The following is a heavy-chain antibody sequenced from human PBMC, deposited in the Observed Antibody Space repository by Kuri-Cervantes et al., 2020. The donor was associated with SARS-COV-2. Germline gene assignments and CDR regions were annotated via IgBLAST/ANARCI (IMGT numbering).Heavy chain of an antibody. J-gene: IGHJ4*01. CDR3: TRGGDYVDH. CDR2: ISSDGSIT. CDR1: GLTFSSYW. V-gene: IGHV3-74*01. Sequence: GESLKISCAASGLTFSSYWMHWVRQAPGKGLVWVSRISSDGSITTYADSVKGRFTISRDNAKNTLYLQMNSLRAEDTAVYYCTRGGDYVDHWGHGALVTVSS.